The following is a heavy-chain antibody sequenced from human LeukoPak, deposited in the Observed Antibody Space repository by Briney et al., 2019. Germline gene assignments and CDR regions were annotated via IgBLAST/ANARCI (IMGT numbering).Heavy chain of an antibody. CDR2: IIPIFGTA. CDR3: ARDQVGRGSGDAFDI. D-gene: IGHD3-10*01. J-gene: IGHJ3*02. Sequence: GASVKVSCKASGGTFSSYAISWVRQAPGQGLEWMGGIIPIFGTANYAQKFQGRVTITTDESTSTAYMELSSLRSDDTAVYYCARDQVGRGSGDAFDIWGQGTMVTVSS. CDR1: GGTFSSYA. V-gene: IGHV1-69*05.